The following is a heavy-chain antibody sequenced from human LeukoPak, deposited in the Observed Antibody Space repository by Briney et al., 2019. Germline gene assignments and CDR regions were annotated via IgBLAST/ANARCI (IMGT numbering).Heavy chain of an antibody. CDR1: GGSISSYY. J-gene: IGHJ4*02. CDR2: IYYSGST. Sequence: SETLSLTCTVSGGSISSYYWSWIRQPPGKGLEWIGYIYYSGSTNYNPSLKSRVTISVDTSKNQFSLKLSSVTAADTAVYYCATFGRERKGLWFGESNYFDYWGQGALVTVSS. CDR3: ATFGRERKGLWFGESNYFDY. V-gene: IGHV4-59*01. D-gene: IGHD3-10*01.